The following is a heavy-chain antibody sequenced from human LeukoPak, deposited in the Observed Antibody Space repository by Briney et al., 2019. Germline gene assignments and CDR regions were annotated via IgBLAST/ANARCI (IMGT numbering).Heavy chain of an antibody. CDR1: GFTFTSSA. V-gene: IGHV1-58*02. J-gene: IGHJ3*02. CDR3: AADPNYGNYSRACDI. D-gene: IGHD4-11*01. Sequence: TSVKVSCTGSGFTFTSSAMKWVRQARGQRLEWIGWIVVGSGNTNYAQKFQERVTITRDRSTSTAYMELSSLRSEDTAVYCRAADPNYGNYSRACDIWGQRTMVTVSS. CDR2: IVVGSGNT.